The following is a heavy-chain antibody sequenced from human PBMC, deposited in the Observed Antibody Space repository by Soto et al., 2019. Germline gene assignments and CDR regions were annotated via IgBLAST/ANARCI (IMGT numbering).Heavy chain of an antibody. CDR1: GFTFSSYA. CDR2: ISGSGGST. J-gene: IGHJ5*02. D-gene: IGHD6-19*01. V-gene: IGHV3-23*01. CDR3: AKAPRIAVAGAPANWFDP. Sequence: GGSLRLSCAASGFTFSSYAMSWVRQAPGKGLEWVSAISGSGGSTDYADSVKGRFTISRDNSQNTLYLQMNSLRAEDTAVYYWAKAPRIAVAGAPANWFDPWGQGTRVTVSS.